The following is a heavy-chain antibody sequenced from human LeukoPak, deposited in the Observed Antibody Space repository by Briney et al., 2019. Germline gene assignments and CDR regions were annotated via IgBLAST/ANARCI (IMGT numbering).Heavy chain of an antibody. V-gene: IGHV1-3*01. CDR1: GYTFTSYA. Sequence: ASVKGSCKASGYTFTSYAMHSVRQAPGHRLEWMGGINAGNGNTKYSQKFQGRVTITRDTSASTAYMEMSSLRSEDTAVYYCERRSYTDIVVVPAAMDEDWFDPWGQGTLVTVSS. J-gene: IGHJ5*02. CDR3: ERRSYTDIVVVPAAMDEDWFDP. CDR2: INAGNGNT. D-gene: IGHD2-2*01.